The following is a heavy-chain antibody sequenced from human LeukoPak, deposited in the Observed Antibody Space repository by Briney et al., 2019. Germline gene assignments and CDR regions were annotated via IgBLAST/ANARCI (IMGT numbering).Heavy chain of an antibody. CDR2: IYYSGST. Sequence: KPSETLSLXCTVSGGSSSSYYWSWIRQPPGKGLESIGYIYYSGSTNYNPSLKSRVTISVDTSKNQFSLKLSSVTAADTAVYYCARGGGSSSWYNWFDPWGQGTLVTVSS. CDR3: ARGGGSSSWYNWFDP. J-gene: IGHJ5*02. V-gene: IGHV4-59*01. CDR1: GGSSSSYY. D-gene: IGHD6-13*01.